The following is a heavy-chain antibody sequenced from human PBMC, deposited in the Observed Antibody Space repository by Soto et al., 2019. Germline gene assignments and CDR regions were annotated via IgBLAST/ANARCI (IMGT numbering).Heavy chain of an antibody. J-gene: IGHJ5*02. CDR3: ARSVFP. Sequence: SETLSLTCTVSGDSISGYYWSWIRQPPGQGLEWIGYIYYSGSTNYNPSLKSRVTISVDTSKNQFSVKLTSVTAADTAVYYCARSVFPWGQGTLVTVSS. V-gene: IGHV4-59*12. CDR1: GDSISGYY. CDR2: IYYSGST.